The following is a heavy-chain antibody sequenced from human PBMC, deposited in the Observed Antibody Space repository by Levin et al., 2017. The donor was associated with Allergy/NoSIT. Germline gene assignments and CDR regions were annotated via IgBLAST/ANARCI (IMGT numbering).Heavy chain of an antibody. Sequence: GGSLRLSCTASGFTFGDYALSWVRQAPGKGLEWVAFIRSKAYGERTEYAASVRGRFTVSRDDSKSIAYLQMNSLKTDDTAVYYCTRDDVYWGQGTLVTVSS. CDR3: TRDDVY. CDR1: GFTFGDYA. CDR2: IRSKAYGERT. V-gene: IGHV3-49*04. J-gene: IGHJ4*02.